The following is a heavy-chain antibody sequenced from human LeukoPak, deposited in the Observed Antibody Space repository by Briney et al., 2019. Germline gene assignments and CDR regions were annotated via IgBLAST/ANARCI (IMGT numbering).Heavy chain of an antibody. CDR3: ARDYLVGGTDAFDI. CDR1: GFTFSTYE. V-gene: IGHV3-48*03. Sequence: GGSLRLSCEASGFTFSTYEMNWVRQAPGKGLEWVSYIGGGGSTIYYADSVKGRFTISRDNAKNSLYLQMNRLRGEDTGVYYCARDYLVGGTDAFDIWGQGTMVTVSS. D-gene: IGHD1-1*01. J-gene: IGHJ3*02. CDR2: IGGGGSTI.